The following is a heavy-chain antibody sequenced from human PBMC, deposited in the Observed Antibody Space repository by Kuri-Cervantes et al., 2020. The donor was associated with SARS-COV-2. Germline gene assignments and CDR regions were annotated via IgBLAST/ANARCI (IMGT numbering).Heavy chain of an antibody. J-gene: IGHJ6*02. Sequence: GGSLRLSCAASGFTFSSYAMHWVRQAPGKGLEWVAVISYDGSNKYYADSVKGRFTISRDNSKNTLYLQMNSLRAEDTAVYYCARDPDITIIAARIYYYGMDVWGQGITVTVSS. V-gene: IGHV3-30*07. CDR3: ARDPDITIIAARIYYYGMDV. CDR2: ISYDGSNK. D-gene: IGHD6-6*01. CDR1: GFTFSSYA.